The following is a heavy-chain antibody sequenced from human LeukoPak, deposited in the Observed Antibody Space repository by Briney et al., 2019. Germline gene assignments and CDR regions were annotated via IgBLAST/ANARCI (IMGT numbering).Heavy chain of an antibody. J-gene: IGHJ4*02. CDR1: QLTFRRYA. V-gene: IGHV3-23*01. CDR3: ASGICSGGGCYSAPDY. D-gene: IGHD2-15*01. Sequence: GGSLRLSCAASQLTFRRYAMSWGRQAPGKGVWWVSGVSGSGGSADDADSVKGRVTIYRANYKNSLYIQMNSLRDEDSAVYSCASGICSGGGCYSAPDYWGQGTLVTVSS. CDR2: VSGSGGSA.